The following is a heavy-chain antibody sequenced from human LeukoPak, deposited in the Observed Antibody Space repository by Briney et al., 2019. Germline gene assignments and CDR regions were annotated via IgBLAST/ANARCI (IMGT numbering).Heavy chain of an antibody. V-gene: IGHV3-23*01. D-gene: IGHD3-10*02. CDR1: GFTFSSYG. CDR2: ISGSGGST. J-gene: IGHJ6*04. CDR3: AELGITMIGGV. Sequence: PGGSLRLSCAASGFTFSSYGMSWVRRAPGRGAEWVSAISGSGGSTYYADSVKGRFTISRDNSKNTLYLQMNSLSAEDTAVYYCAELGITMIGGVWGKGTTVTISS.